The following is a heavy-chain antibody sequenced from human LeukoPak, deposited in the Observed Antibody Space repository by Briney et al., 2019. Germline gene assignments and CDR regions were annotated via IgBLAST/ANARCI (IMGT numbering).Heavy chain of an antibody. CDR1: GNYW. CDR2: INSDGSWT. D-gene: IGHD4-11*01. CDR3: AAGPSSNGHQLPY. V-gene: IGHV3-74*01. J-gene: IGHJ4*02. Sequence: GGSLRLSCVASGNYWMHWVRQAPGKGLVWVSHINSDGSWTSYADSVKGRFTISKDNAKNTVYLQMNSLRVEDSAVYYCAAGPSSNGHQLPYWGQGTLVTVSS.